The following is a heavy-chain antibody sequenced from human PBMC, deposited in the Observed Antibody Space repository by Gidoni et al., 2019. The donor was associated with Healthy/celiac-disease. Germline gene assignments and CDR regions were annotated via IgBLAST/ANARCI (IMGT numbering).Heavy chain of an antibody. V-gene: IGHV3-66*02. CDR1: GFPVSSNY. D-gene: IGHD1-26*01. CDR3: ARDLKSEVRPRGSNFDY. Sequence: EVQLVESGGGLVQPGWSLRLSCADAGFPVSSNYMSWVRQAPGKGLEWVSVIYSGGSTYYADSVKGRFTISRDNSKNTLYLQMNSLRAEDTAVYYCARDLKSEVRPRGSNFDYWGQGTLVTVSS. CDR2: IYSGGST. J-gene: IGHJ4*02.